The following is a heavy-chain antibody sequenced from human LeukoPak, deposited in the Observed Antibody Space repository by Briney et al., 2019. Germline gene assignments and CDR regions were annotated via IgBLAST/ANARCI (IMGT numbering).Heavy chain of an antibody. D-gene: IGHD6-6*01. J-gene: IGHJ3*01. CDR3: ARVYSSSSGKNAFDV. CDR1: GFTFSSSW. CDR2: IKQDGSEK. V-gene: IGHV3-7*03. Sequence: GGSLRLSCAASGFTFSSSWMSWVRQAPGKGLEWVANIKQDGSEKYSVDSVKGRFTISRDNAKNSLYLQMNSLRAEDTAVYYCARVYSSSSGKNAFDVWGQGTSVTVSS.